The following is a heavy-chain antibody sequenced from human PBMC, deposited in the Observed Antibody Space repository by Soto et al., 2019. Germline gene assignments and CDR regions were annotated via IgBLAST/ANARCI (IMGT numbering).Heavy chain of an antibody. Sequence: EVQLVESGGGLVQPGGSLRLSCAASGFTVSSNYMSWVRQAPGKGLEWVSGIYSGGSTYYADAVQGRFTISRDNSKNTLYLQMHSLRAEDTAVYHCARAQDTLHPYGYLELWGRRTLVTVSS. D-gene: IGHD2-15*01. CDR3: ARAQDTLHPYGYLEL. V-gene: IGHV3-66*01. CDR2: IYSGGST. J-gene: IGHJ2*01. CDR1: GFTVSSNY.